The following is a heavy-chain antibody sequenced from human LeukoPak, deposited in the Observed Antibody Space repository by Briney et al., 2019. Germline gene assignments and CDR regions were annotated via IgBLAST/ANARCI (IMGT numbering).Heavy chain of an antibody. CDR2: IYYSGST. V-gene: IGHV4-30-4*01. D-gene: IGHD3-22*01. Sequence: SETLSLTCTVSGGSISSGDYYWSWIRQPPGKGLEWIGYIYYSGSTYYNPSLKSRVTISVDTSKNQFSLKLSSVTAADTAVYYCARYYYDSSGYYDTRGYYFDYWGQGTLVTVSS. CDR1: GGSISSGDYY. J-gene: IGHJ4*02. CDR3: ARYYYDSSGYYDTRGYYFDY.